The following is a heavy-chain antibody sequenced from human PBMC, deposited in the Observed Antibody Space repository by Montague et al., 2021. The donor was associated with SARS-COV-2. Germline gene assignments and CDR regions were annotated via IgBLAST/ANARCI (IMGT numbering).Heavy chain of an antibody. V-gene: IGHV3-21*01. CDR2: ISSSSSYI. D-gene: IGHD1-26*01. CDR3: ARAYSGSYYPNFDY. CDR1: GFTFSSYS. Sequence: SLRLSRAASGFTFSSYSMNWVRQAPGKELEWVSSISSSSSYIYYADSVKGRFTISRDNAKNSLYPQMNSLRAEDTAVYYCARAYSGSYYPNFDYWGQGTLVTVSS. J-gene: IGHJ4*02.